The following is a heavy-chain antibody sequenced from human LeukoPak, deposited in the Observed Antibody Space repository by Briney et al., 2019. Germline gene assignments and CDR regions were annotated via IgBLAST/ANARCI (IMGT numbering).Heavy chain of an antibody. Sequence: SLRLSCAASGFTFDDYALHWVRQAPGKGLEWVPGITWDSSIMVYADSVKGRFTISRDNAKNSLCLQMNSLRAEDTALYYCAKDNGYNFDYWGQGTLVTVSS. CDR3: AKDNGYNFDY. CDR1: GFTFDDYA. D-gene: IGHD3-22*01. J-gene: IGHJ4*02. CDR2: ITWDSSIM. V-gene: IGHV3-9*01.